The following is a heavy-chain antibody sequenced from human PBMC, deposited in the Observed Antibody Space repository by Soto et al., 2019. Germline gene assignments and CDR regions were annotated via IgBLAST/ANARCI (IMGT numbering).Heavy chain of an antibody. V-gene: IGHV3-30-3*01. CDR1: GFTFSSYA. CDR2: ISYDGSNK. J-gene: IGHJ4*02. Sequence: LILSCAASGFTFSSYAMHGVRQARCKGLEWVAVISYDGSNKYYADSVKGRFTISRDNSKNTLYLQMNSLRAEDTAVYYCARGSYDFWSGYAIDYWGQGTLVTVSS. CDR3: ARGSYDFWSGYAIDY. D-gene: IGHD3-3*01.